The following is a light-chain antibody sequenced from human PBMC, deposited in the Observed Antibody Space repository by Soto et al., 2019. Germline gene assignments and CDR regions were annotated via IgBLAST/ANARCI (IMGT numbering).Light chain of an antibody. V-gene: IGKV1-5*01. CDR2: DAA. CDR3: QHYNSYSQA. Sequence: DIQMTQSPSTLSASVGDRVTITCRASQSISSWLAWYQQKPGKAPKLLISDAANLESGVPSRFSGSGSGTAFTLTISSLQPDDFATYYCQHYNSYSQAFGQGTTVEIK. J-gene: IGKJ1*01. CDR1: QSISSW.